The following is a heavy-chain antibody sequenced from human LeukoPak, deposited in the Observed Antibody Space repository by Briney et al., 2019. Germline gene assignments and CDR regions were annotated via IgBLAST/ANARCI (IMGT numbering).Heavy chain of an antibody. CDR3: ARDHVDYYDSSGYSWYFDL. V-gene: IGHV1-69*06. J-gene: IGHJ2*01. CDR2: IIPIFGTA. D-gene: IGHD3-22*01. CDR1: GGTFSSYA. Sequence: ASVKVSCKASGGTFSSYAISWVRQAPGQGLEWMGGIIPIFGTANYAQKFQGRVTITADKSTSTAYMELSSLRSEDTAVYYCARDHVDYYDSSGYSWYFDLWGRGTLVTVSS.